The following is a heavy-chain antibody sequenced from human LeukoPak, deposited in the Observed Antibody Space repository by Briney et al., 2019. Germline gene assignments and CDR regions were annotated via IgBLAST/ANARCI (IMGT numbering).Heavy chain of an antibody. CDR2: ISSSSSYI. CDR1: GFTFNNYA. V-gene: IGHV3-21*01. D-gene: IGHD6-13*01. CDR3: ASSSWYGGDIDY. J-gene: IGHJ4*02. Sequence: PGGSLRLSCAASGFTFNNYAMNWVRQAPGKGLEWVSSISSSSSYIYYADSVKGRFTISRDNAKNSLYLQMNSLRAEDTAVYYCASSSWYGGDIDYWGQGTLVTVSS.